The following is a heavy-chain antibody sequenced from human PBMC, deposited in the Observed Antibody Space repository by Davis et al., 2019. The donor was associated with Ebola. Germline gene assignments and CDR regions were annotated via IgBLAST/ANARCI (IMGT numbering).Heavy chain of an antibody. CDR2: ISGSGGST. D-gene: IGHD1-26*01. V-gene: IGHV3-23*01. CDR3: AKLPVGAIHFDY. CDR1: GFTFSSYA. Sequence: GESLKISCAASGFTFSSYAMSWVRQAPGKGPEWVSAISGSGGSTYYADSVKGRFTIPRNNSKNTLYLQMNSLRAEDTAVYYCAKLPVGAIHFDYWGQGTLVTVSS. J-gene: IGHJ4*02.